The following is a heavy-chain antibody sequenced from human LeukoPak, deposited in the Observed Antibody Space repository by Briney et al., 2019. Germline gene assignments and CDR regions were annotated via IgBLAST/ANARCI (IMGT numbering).Heavy chain of an antibody. J-gene: IGHJ4*02. Sequence: ASVKVSCKASGYTFTDYYMHWVRQAPGQGFEWMGWINPNDGDTNYAQKFQGRVTMTRDTSINTAHMEVSRLRSDDTAVYYCARANFLYCSSTTCLFDYWGQGTLVTVSS. V-gene: IGHV1-2*02. CDR2: INPNDGDT. D-gene: IGHD2-2*01. CDR3: ARANFLYCSSTTCLFDY. CDR1: GYTFTDYY.